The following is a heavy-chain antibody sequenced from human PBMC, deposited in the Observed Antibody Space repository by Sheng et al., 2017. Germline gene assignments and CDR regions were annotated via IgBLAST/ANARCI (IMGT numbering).Heavy chain of an antibody. Sequence: EVQVVESGGGSVHSGRSLRLSCAASGFTFDDYAMHWVRQGPGKGLEWVSGISWNGGSIGYADSVQGRFTISRDNAKNSLYLQMNSLRSEDMALYYCAKDIEAYGSGRAFDYWGQGTLVTVSS. V-gene: IGHV3-9*03. D-gene: IGHD3-10*01. CDR3: AKDIEAYGSGRAFDY. CDR1: GFTFDDYA. J-gene: IGHJ4*02. CDR2: ISWNGGSI.